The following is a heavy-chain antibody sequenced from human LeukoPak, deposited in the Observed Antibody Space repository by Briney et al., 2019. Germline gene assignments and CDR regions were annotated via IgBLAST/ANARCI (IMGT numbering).Heavy chain of an antibody. CDR3: ARDLGYSSGWGYFDY. CDR2: FDPEDGET. CDR1: GYTLTELS. Sequence: EASVKVSCKVSGYTLTELSMHWVRQAPGKGLDRMGGFDPEDGETIYAQKFQGRVTMTGDTSTSTVYMELSSLRSEDTAVYYCARDLGYSSGWGYFDYWGQGTLVTVSS. J-gene: IGHJ4*02. V-gene: IGHV1-24*01. D-gene: IGHD6-19*01.